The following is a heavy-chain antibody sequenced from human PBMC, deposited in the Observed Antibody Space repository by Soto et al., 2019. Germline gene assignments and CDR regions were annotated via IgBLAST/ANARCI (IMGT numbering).Heavy chain of an antibody. Sequence: QVQLVQSGAEVKKPGASVKISCKASGYTFTSYYMHWVRQAPGQGLVWMGIINPSGGSTNYAQKLEARVAMTRDTSTSTVYMELNSLRSEDTAVYYCARPPYPGCINAVCYPLDYWGQGTLVTVSS. CDR3: ARPPYPGCINAVCYPLDY. D-gene: IGHD2-8*01. J-gene: IGHJ4*02. CDR1: GYTFTSYY. CDR2: INPSGGST. V-gene: IGHV1-46*01.